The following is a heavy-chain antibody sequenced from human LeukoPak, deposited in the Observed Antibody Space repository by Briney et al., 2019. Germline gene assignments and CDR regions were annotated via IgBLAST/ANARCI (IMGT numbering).Heavy chain of an antibody. J-gene: IGHJ4*02. D-gene: IGHD5-18*01. CDR2: IKQDGSEK. CDR3: ASPRRGYSYGYDY. CDR1: GFTFSSYW. Sequence: GGSLRLSCAASGFTFSSYWMSWVRQAPGKGLEWVANIKQDGSEKYYVDSVKGRFTISRDNAKNSLYLQMNSLRAEDTAVYYCASPRRGYSYGYDYWGQGTLVTVSS. V-gene: IGHV3-7*01.